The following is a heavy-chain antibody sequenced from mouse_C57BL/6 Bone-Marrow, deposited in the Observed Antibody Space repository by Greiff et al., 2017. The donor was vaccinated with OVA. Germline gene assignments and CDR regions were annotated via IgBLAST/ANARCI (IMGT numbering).Heavy chain of an antibody. CDR3: ARGGVDYDWFAY. J-gene: IGHJ3*01. V-gene: IGHV3-6*01. D-gene: IGHD1-1*01. Sequence: EVQLVESGPGLVKPSQSLSLTCSVTGYSITSGYYWNWIRQFPGNKLEWMGYISYDGSNNYNPSFKNRISITRDTSKNQFFLKLNSVTTEDTATYYCARGGVDYDWFAYWGQGTLVTVSA. CDR1: GYSITSGYY. CDR2: ISYDGSN.